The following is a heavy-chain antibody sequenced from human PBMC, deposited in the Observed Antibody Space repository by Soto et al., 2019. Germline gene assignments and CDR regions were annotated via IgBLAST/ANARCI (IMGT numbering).Heavy chain of an antibody. CDR1: GFTFSSYA. Sequence: GGSLRLSCAASGFTFSSYAMHWVRQAPGKGLEWVAVISYDGSNKYYADSVKGRFTISRDNSKNTLYLQMNSLRAEDTAVYYCARIYNLAYYYYYGMDVWGQGTTVTVSS. V-gene: IGHV3-30-3*01. J-gene: IGHJ6*02. CDR2: ISYDGSNK. D-gene: IGHD1-1*01. CDR3: ARIYNLAYYYYYGMDV.